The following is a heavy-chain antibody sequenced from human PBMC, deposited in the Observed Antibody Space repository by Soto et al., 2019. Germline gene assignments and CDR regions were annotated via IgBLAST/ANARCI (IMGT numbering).Heavy chain of an antibody. D-gene: IGHD6-6*01. CDR1: GGTFSSYT. Sequence: QVQLVQSGAEVKKPGSSVKVSCKASGGTFSSYTISWVRQAPGQGLEWMGRIIPILGIANYEQKFQGRVTITADKSTSTAYMELSSLRSEDTAVYYCASSGEYSSSSVFDYWGQGTLVTVSS. J-gene: IGHJ4*02. CDR3: ASSGEYSSSSVFDY. CDR2: IIPILGIA. V-gene: IGHV1-69*02.